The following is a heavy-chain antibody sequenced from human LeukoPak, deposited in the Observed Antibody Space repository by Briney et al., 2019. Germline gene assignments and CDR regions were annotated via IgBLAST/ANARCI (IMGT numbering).Heavy chain of an antibody. D-gene: IGHD6-13*01. CDR1: GFTFSSYA. V-gene: IGHV3-30*04. J-gene: IGHJ3*02. Sequence: GRSLRLSCAASGFTFSSYAMRWVRQAPAKGLEWVAVISYDGSNKYYADSVKGRLTISRDNSKNTLSLQMNSLRAEDTAVYYCARDVIAAAGKGAFDIWGQGTMVTVSS. CDR3: ARDVIAAAGKGAFDI. CDR2: ISYDGSNK.